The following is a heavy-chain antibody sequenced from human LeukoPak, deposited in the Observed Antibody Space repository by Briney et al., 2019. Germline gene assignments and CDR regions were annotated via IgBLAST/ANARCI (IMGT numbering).Heavy chain of an antibody. V-gene: IGHV3-23*01. Sequence: GGSLRLSCAASGFTFSSYAMSWVRQAPGKGLEWVSAISGSGGSTYYADSVKGRFTISRDNSKNTLYLQMNSLRAEDTAVYYCAEGYGDYPGFDYWGQGTLVTVSS. CDR1: GFTFSSYA. D-gene: IGHD4-17*01. J-gene: IGHJ4*02. CDR2: ISGSGGST. CDR3: AEGYGDYPGFDY.